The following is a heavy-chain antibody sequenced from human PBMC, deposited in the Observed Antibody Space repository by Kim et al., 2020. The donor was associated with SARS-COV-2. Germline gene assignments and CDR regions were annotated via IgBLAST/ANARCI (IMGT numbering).Heavy chain of an antibody. CDR2: IRQDGSEK. Sequence: GGSLRLSCAASGFTFNNHWMSWVRQAPGKGLEWVANIRQDGSEKNYVDSVKGRFTISRDNAKNSLYLQMNSLRAEDTAVYFCARNGGYRYGYALDFWGQGTLVTVSS. CDR3: ARNGGYRYGYALDF. V-gene: IGHV3-7*01. CDR1: GFTFNNHW. J-gene: IGHJ4*02. D-gene: IGHD5-18*01.